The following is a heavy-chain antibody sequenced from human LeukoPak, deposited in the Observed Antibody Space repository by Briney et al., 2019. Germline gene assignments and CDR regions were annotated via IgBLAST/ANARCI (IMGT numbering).Heavy chain of an antibody. CDR1: GSTFSNAW. CDR2: ISGSGGST. CDR3: AKDRYSSRFDY. Sequence: GGSLRLSCAASGSTFSNAWMSWVRQAPGKGLEWVSAISGSGGSTYYADSVKGRFTISRDNSKNTLYLQMNSLRAEDTAVYYCAKDRYSSRFDYWGQGTLVTVSS. J-gene: IGHJ4*02. V-gene: IGHV3-23*01. D-gene: IGHD6-13*01.